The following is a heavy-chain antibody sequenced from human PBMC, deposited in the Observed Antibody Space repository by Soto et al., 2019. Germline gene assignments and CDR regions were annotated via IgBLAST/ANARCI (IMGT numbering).Heavy chain of an antibody. V-gene: IGHV1-2*02. CDR2: INPNSGGT. CDR1: GYTFTGYY. Sequence: ASVKVSCQASGYTFTGYYMHWVRQAPGQGLEWMGWINPNSGGTNYAQKFQGRVTMTRDTSISTAYMELSRLRSDDTAVYYCARMYDSSGYYSFWGQGTLVTVSS. J-gene: IGHJ4*02. D-gene: IGHD3-22*01. CDR3: ARMYDSSGYYSF.